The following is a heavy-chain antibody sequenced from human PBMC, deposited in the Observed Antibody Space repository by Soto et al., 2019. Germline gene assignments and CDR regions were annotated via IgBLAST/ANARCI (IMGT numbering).Heavy chain of an antibody. CDR2: IDPSDSYT. CDR3: AGAAAGRDYYYYGMDV. J-gene: IGHJ6*02. V-gene: IGHV5-10-1*01. Sequence: GESLQISCKGSGYSVTSYWISWVRQMPGKGLEWMGRIDPSDSYTNYSPSFQGHVTISADKSISTAYLQWSSLKASDTAMYYCAGAAAGRDYYYYGMDVWGQGTTVTVSS. D-gene: IGHD6-13*01. CDR1: GYSVTSYW.